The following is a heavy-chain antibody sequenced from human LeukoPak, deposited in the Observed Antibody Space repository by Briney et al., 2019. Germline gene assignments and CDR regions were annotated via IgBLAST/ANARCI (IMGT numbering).Heavy chain of an antibody. CDR3: ARGDMLAVDP. V-gene: IGHV4-34*01. CDR2: INHSGST. D-gene: IGHD2-8*01. CDR1: GGSFSGYY. J-gene: IGHJ5*02. Sequence: SETLSLTCAVYGGSFSGYYRSWIRQPPGKGLEWIGEINHSGSTNYNPSLKSRVTISVDTSKNQFSLKLSSVTAADTAVYYCARGDMLAVDPWGQGTLVTVSS.